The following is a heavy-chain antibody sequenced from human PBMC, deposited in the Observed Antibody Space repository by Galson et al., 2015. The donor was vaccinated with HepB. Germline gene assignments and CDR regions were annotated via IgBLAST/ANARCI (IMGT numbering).Heavy chain of an antibody. CDR1: GSTFTSYD. CDR2: MNPNSGNT. V-gene: IGHV1-8*01. Sequence: SVKVSCKASGSTFTSYDINWVRQATGQGLEWMGWMNPNSGNTGYAQKFQGRVTMTRNTSISTAHMELSSLRSEDTAVYYCARGLSDSSGYYYYYFDYWGQGTLVTVSS. J-gene: IGHJ4*02. CDR3: ARGLSDSSGYYYYYFDY. D-gene: IGHD3-22*01.